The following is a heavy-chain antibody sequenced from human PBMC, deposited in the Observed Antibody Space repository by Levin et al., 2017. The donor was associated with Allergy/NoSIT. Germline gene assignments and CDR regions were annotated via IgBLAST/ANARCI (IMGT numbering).Heavy chain of an antibody. V-gene: IGHV3-30*18. J-gene: IGHJ4*02. CDR2: ISYDGSNK. CDR3: AKERLLWFGESMYYFDY. Sequence: HGESLKISCAASGFTFSSYGMHWVRQAPGKGLEWVAVISYDGSNKYYADSVKGRFTISRDNSKNTLYLQMNSLRAEDTAVYYCAKERLLWFGESMYYFDYWGQGTLVTVSS. D-gene: IGHD3-10*01. CDR1: GFTFSSYG.